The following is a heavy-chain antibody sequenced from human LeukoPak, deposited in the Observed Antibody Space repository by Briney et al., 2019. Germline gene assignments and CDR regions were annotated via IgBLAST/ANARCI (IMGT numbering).Heavy chain of an antibody. D-gene: IGHD6-13*01. CDR2: IYSGESGGNT. V-gene: IGHV3-66*01. CDR1: GFTFSTYS. J-gene: IGHJ4*02. Sequence: PGGSLRLSCAASGFTFSTYSMKWVRQAPGKGLEWVSLIYSGESGGNTYYADSVKGRFTISRDTSKNTLYLQMNNLRAEDTAVYYCARVMAAVGIYHCFDYWGRGTLVTVSS. CDR3: ARVMAAVGIYHCFDY.